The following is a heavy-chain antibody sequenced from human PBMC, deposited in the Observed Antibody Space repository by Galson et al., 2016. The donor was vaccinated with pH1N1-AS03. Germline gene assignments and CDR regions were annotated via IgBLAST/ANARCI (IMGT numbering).Heavy chain of an antibody. Sequence: TLSLTCTVSGGSISGTSYYWSWIRQPAGKGLEWIGRIDASGSTNYNPSLKSRVTISVDTSNNQFSLNLRSVTAADTAVYYCARDLGAGGPEDSWGPGTRVTISS. D-gene: IGHD3-3*01. V-gene: IGHV4-61*02. CDR1: GGSISGTSYY. J-gene: IGHJ4*02. CDR2: IDASGST. CDR3: ARDLGAGGPEDS.